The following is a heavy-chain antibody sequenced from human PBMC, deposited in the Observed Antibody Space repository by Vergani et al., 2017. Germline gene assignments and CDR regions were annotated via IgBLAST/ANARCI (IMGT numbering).Heavy chain of an antibody. CDR1: GFTFTSSA. V-gene: IGHV1-58*02. CDR3: AAGEVGADSWFDP. J-gene: IGHJ5*02. D-gene: IGHD1-26*01. Sequence: QMQLVQSGPEVKKPGTSVKVSCKASGFTFTSSAMQWVRQARGQRLEWIGWIVVGSGNTNYAQKFQERVTITRDMSTSKSDMELSSLRNEDTAVYYGAAGEVGADSWFDPWGQGTLVTVAS. CDR2: IVVGSGNT.